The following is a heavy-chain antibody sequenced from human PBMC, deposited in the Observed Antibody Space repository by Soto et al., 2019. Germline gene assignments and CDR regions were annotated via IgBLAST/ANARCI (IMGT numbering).Heavy chain of an antibody. CDR1: GFSLITGGVS. J-gene: IGHJ6*02. D-gene: IGHD3-16*01. CDR3: SHRRGMIMDV. CDR2: ISGDDEK. V-gene: IGHV2-5*02. Sequence: QITLKESGPTQVKPTQTLTLTCTFSGFSLITGGVSVAWIRQPPGKALEWLALISGDDEKRYSPSLKSRLTITKDTTKYPVVFTMTNMDPLDTATYYCSHRRGMIMDVWGQGTTVTVSS.